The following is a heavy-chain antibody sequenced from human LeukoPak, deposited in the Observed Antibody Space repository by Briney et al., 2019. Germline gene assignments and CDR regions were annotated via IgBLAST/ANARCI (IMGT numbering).Heavy chain of an antibody. CDR3: ARHVKDIVVVPAAIEAVGAFDI. V-gene: IGHV4-34*01. J-gene: IGHJ3*02. D-gene: IGHD2-2*02. CDR2: INHSGST. Sequence: SETLSLTCAVYGGSFSGYYWSRIRQPPGKGLEWIGEINHSGSTNYNPSLKSRVTISVDTSKNQFSLKLSSVTAADTAVYYCARHVKDIVVVPAAIEAVGAFDIWGQGTMVTVSS. CDR1: GGSFSGYY.